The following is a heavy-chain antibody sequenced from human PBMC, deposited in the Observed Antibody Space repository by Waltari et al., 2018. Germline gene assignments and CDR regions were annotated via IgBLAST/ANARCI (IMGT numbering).Heavy chain of an antibody. CDR3: ARVGGDTVTTGWGFDY. V-gene: IGHV4-59*01. J-gene: IGHJ4*02. CDR1: GGSISSYY. D-gene: IGHD4-17*01. Sequence: QVQLQESGPGLVKPSETLSLTCTVSGGSISSYYWSWIRQPAGKGLEWIGYIYYSGSTKHNPSHKSQGTIELATSKTLFSLKLRSVTAADTAVYYCARVGGDTVTTGWGFDYWGQGTLVTVSS. CDR2: IYYSGST.